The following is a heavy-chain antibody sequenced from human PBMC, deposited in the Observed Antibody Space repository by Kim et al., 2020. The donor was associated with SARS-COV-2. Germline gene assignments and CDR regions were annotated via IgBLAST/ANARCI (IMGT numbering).Heavy chain of an antibody. Sequence: GGSLRLSCASSGFTFSSYSMNWVRQAPGRGLEWISSISSGSSYIYYVDSVKGRFTISRDNAKNSLYLQMNSLRAEDTAVYFCARAGRYCDFGDYEYFQHWGQGNLVTVSS. J-gene: IGHJ1*01. V-gene: IGHV3-21*01. D-gene: IGHD4-17*01. CDR2: ISSGSSYI. CDR3: ARAGRYCDFGDYEYFQH. CDR1: GFTFSSYS.